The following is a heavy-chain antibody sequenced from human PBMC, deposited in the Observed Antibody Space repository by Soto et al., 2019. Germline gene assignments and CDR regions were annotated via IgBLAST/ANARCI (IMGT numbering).Heavy chain of an antibody. CDR1: GFSLSTSGVG. J-gene: IGHJ6*02. V-gene: IGHV2-5*02. CDR3: AHGRGYYDFWSGYNYYGMDV. D-gene: IGHD3-3*01. CDR2: IYWDDDK. Sequence: QITLKESGPPLVKPTQTLTLTCTFSGFSLSTSGVGVGWIRQPPGKALEWLALIYWDDDKRYSPSLKSRLTITKDTSKNQVVLTMTNMDPVDTATYYCAHGRGYYDFWSGYNYYGMDVWGQGTTVTVSS.